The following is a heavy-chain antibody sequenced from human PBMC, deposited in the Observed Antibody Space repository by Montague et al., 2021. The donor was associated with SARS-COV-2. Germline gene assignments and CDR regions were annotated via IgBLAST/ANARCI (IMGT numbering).Heavy chain of an antibody. D-gene: IGHD2-15*01. Sequence: SETLSLTCTVSGGSISSSSYYWGWIRQPPGKGLEWIGSIYYSGSTYYNPSLKSRVTIFVDTSKNQFSLKLSSVTAADTAVYYCARFYCSGGSCYSGLVRDWGQGTLVTVSS. CDR2: IYYSGST. CDR3: ARFYCSGGSCYSGLVRD. J-gene: IGHJ4*02. CDR1: GGSISSSSYY. V-gene: IGHV4-39*01.